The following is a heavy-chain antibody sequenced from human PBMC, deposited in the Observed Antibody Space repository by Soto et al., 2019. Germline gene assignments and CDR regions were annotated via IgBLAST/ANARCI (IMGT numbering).Heavy chain of an antibody. Sequence: QVQLLESGGGVVQPGRSLRLSCAASGFTFSSYGMHWVRQAPGKGLEWVAVISYDGSNKYYADSVKGRFTISRDNSKNTLYLQMNSLRAEDTAVYYCAKAASGYDLGGYWGQGTLVTVSS. J-gene: IGHJ4*02. D-gene: IGHD5-12*01. CDR3: AKAASGYDLGGY. CDR2: ISYDGSNK. V-gene: IGHV3-30*18. CDR1: GFTFSSYG.